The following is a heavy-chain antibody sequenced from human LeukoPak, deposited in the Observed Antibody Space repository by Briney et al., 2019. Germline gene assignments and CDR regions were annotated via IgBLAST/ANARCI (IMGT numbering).Heavy chain of an antibody. V-gene: IGHV1-3*01. J-gene: IGHJ5*02. CDR3: ARDRLARYSSGWYT. CDR2: INAGNGNT. CDR1: GYTFTSYA. D-gene: IGHD6-19*01. Sequence: ASVKVSCKASGYTFTSYAMHWVRQAPGQRPEWMGWINAGNGNTKYSQKFQGRVTITRDTSASTAYIELSSLRSEDTAVYYCARDRLARYSSGWYTWGQGTLVTVSS.